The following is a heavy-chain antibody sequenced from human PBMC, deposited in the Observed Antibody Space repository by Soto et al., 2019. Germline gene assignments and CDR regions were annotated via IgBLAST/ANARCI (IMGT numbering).Heavy chain of an antibody. CDR1: GFTFSSYA. CDR2: ISSDGSST. J-gene: IGHJ5*02. Sequence: GSLRLSCAASGFTFSSYAMSWVRQAPGKGLEWVSGISSDGSSTSYADSVKGRFTISRDNAKNTLYLQMNSLRAEDTAVYYCARDGGSSSWYAWGQGTLVTVSS. D-gene: IGHD6-13*01. CDR3: ARDGGSSSWYA. V-gene: IGHV3-74*01.